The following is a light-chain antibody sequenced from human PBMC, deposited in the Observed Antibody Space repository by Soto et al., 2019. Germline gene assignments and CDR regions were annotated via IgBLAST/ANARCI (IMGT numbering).Light chain of an antibody. J-gene: IGKJ1*01. CDR3: QQYGSSPGT. CDR1: QSVMSNY. Sequence: EIVLTQSPGSLSLSPGERATLSCRASQSVMSNYLSWYQQKPGQPPRLLIYGASIRDTGVPDRFSGSGSGTDFTLTISRLEAEDFAVYYCQQYGSSPGTFGQGTKV. V-gene: IGKV3-20*01. CDR2: GAS.